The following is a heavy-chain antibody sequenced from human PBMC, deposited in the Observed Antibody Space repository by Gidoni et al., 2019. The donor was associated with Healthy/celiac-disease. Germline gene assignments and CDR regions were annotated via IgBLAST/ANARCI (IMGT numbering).Heavy chain of an antibody. CDR2: INAGNGNT. Sequence: QVQLVQSGAEVKKPGASVKVSCKASGYTFTSYAMHWVRQAPGQRLEWMGWINAGNGNTKYSQKFQGRVTITRDTSASTAYMELSSLRSEDTAVYYCATGIAVAGTWDYWGQGTLVTVSS. J-gene: IGHJ4*02. D-gene: IGHD6-19*01. V-gene: IGHV1-3*01. CDR3: ATGIAVAGTWDY. CDR1: GYTFTSYA.